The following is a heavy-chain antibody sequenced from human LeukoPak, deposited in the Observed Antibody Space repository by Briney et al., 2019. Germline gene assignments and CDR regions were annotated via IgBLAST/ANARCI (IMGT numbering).Heavy chain of an antibody. Sequence: PGGSLRLSCAGSGFTFSSNPLSWVRQAPGKGLEWVSAISGSGGNTYYGDSVRGRFTISRDNSKNTLYLQMNSLRAEDTAVYYCARDSVASSSSSEGARDYYYYMDVWGKGTTVTVSS. V-gene: IGHV3-23*01. CDR3: ARDSVASSSSSEGARDYYYYMDV. D-gene: IGHD6-6*01. CDR2: ISGSGGNT. J-gene: IGHJ6*03. CDR1: GFTFSSNP.